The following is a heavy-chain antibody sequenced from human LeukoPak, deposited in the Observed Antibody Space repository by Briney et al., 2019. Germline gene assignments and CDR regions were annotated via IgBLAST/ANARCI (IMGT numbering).Heavy chain of an antibody. CDR3: ARRAVGNSYYYSMDV. Sequence: GGSLRLSCAASGFTFSTYRMSWVRQAPGKGLEWVANIKEDGSEKYYVDSVKGRFTISRDNAKNSLYLQMNSLRAEDTAVYYCARRAVGNSYYYSMDVWGKGTTVTISS. CDR1: GFTFSTYR. V-gene: IGHV3-7*03. CDR2: IKEDGSEK. J-gene: IGHJ6*03. D-gene: IGHD6-19*01.